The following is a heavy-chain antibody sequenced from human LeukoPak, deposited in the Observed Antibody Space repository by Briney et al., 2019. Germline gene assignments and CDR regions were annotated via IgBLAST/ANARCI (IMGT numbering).Heavy chain of an antibody. J-gene: IGHJ6*02. CDR1: GFTFSSYW. D-gene: IGHD6-13*01. CDR3: AKGTGYSSSSYGMDV. CDR2: MKQDGSET. Sequence: GGSLRLTCAASGFTFSSYWMSWVRQAPGKGLEWVATMKQDGSETYYVDSVKGRFTISRDNAKNSLYLQMNSLRAEDTAVYYCAKGTGYSSSSYGMDVWGQGTTVTVSS. V-gene: IGHV3-7*01.